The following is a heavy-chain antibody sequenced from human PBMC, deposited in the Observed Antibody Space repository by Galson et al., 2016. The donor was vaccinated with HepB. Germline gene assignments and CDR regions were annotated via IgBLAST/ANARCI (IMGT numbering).Heavy chain of an antibody. Sequence: SLRLSCAASGFTFSNYAMHWVRQAPGKGLEWVAVISYDGSKKYYADSVKGRFTISRDNSKSTLYVQLNSLRAEDTAVYYCARDGYYYGSGRTVRYSHYGVDVWGQGTMVTVSS. J-gene: IGHJ6*02. D-gene: IGHD3-10*01. CDR1: GFTFSNYA. CDR2: ISYDGSKK. V-gene: IGHV3-30*04. CDR3: ARDGYYYGSGRTVRYSHYGVDV.